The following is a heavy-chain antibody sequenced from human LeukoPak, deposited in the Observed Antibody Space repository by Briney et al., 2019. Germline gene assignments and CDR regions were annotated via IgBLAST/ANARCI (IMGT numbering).Heavy chain of an antibody. CDR3: AKAEWLGGAFDI. V-gene: IGHV3-23*01. CDR1: GFTFSSYA. CDR2: ISGSGGST. D-gene: IGHD6-19*01. J-gene: IGHJ3*02. Sequence: GGSLRLSCAASGFTFSSYAMSWVRQAPGKGREWVSAISGSGGSTYYADSVKGRFTIYRDNSKNTLYLKMNSLRAEDTAVYYCAKAEWLGGAFDIWGQGTMVTVSS.